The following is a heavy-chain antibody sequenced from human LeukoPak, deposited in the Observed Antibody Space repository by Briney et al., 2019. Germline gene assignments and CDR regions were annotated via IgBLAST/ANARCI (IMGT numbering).Heavy chain of an antibody. D-gene: IGHD2-15*01. J-gene: IGHJ6*03. CDR3: AKDWRRIVVVGPITRHGNYMDV. Sequence: GGSLRLSCAASGFTFSSYSVNWVRQAPGKGLEWVSYISSSSSTIYYADSVKGRFTVSRDNAKNSLYLQMNSLRPEDTAVYYCAKDWRRIVVVGPITRHGNYMDVWGKGTTVTISS. V-gene: IGHV3-48*01. CDR1: GFTFSSYS. CDR2: ISSSSSTI.